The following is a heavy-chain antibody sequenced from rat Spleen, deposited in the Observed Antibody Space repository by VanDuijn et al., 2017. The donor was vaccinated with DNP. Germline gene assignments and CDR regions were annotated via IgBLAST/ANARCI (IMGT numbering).Heavy chain of an antibody. V-gene: IGHV5-31*01. J-gene: IGHJ2*01. CDR2: ITSSGGRT. CDR1: EFTFNNYW. Sequence: EVQLVESGGDLVQPGRSLRLSCVASEFTFNNYWMTWFRQVPGKGLEWVASITSSGGRTYYPDSVKGRFTLSRDYAKNTLYLQMNSLRSEDTATYYCARHVLPLRVWDYWGQGVIVTVSS. CDR3: ARHVLPLRVWDY. D-gene: IGHD1-4*01.